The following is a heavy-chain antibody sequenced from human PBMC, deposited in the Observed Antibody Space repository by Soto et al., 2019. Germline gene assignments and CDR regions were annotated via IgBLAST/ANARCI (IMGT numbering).Heavy chain of an antibody. CDR1: GFTFSSYG. CDR3: AKDGDYSNSPRDY. Sequence: QVQLVESGGGVVQPGRSLRLSCAASGFTFSSYGMQWVRQAPGKGLEWVAVISYDGSNKYYADSVKGRFTISRDNSKNTLYLQMNSLRAEDTAVYYCAKDGDYSNSPRDYWGQGTLVTVSS. D-gene: IGHD4-4*01. CDR2: ISYDGSNK. J-gene: IGHJ4*02. V-gene: IGHV3-30*18.